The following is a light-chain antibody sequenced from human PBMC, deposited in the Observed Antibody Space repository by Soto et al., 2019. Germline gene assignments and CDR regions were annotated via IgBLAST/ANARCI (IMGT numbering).Light chain of an antibody. V-gene: IGKV1-5*03. J-gene: IGKJ5*01. Sequence: DIQMTQSPSTLSASVGDRVTITCRASQSISSWLAWYHQKPGEAPKLLVYKASNLESGVPSRFSGSGSGTEFTLTINSLQPDDSGTYYCQQYRSSWLTFGHGTRLEIQ. CDR3: QQYRSSWLT. CDR2: KAS. CDR1: QSISSW.